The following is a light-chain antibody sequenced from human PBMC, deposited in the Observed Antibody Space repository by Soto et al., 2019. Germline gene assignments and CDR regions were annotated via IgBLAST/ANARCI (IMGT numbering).Light chain of an antibody. CDR1: ESVSKW. Sequence: DTHMSLSPSSLSLSTGDKVTLSCRATESVSKWLGWYQEKPGKPPRLLIYDASTWASGVPSRFSGSGSGTEFTLTISSLEAEDFAVYYCQQHSNWPFTFGGGTKVDI. CDR2: DAS. V-gene: IGKV1-5*01. J-gene: IGKJ4*02. CDR3: QQHSNWPFT.